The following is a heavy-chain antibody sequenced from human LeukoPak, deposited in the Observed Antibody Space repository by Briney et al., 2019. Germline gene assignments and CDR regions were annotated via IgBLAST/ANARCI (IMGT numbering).Heavy chain of an antibody. CDR2: TYYRSKWYN. J-gene: IGHJ3*02. CDR3: ARARGDYGSGSSWWDDAFDI. CDR1: GDSVSSNSAA. V-gene: IGHV6-1*01. D-gene: IGHD3-10*01. Sequence: SQTLSLTCAISGDSVSSNSAAWNWIRQSPSRGLEWLGRTYYRSKWYNDYAVSVKSRITINPDTSKNQFSLQLNSVTPEGTAVYYCARARGDYGSGSSWWDDAFDIWGQGTMVTVSS.